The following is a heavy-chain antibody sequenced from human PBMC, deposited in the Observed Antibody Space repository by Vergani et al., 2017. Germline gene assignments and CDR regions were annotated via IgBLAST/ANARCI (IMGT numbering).Heavy chain of an antibody. V-gene: IGHV4-39*07. CDR3: ARDRRPLLVAATPYWYFDL. D-gene: IGHD2-15*01. CDR2: IYYSRRT. J-gene: IGHJ2*01. CDR1: GGSISSSSYY. Sequence: QLQLQESGPGLVKPSETLSLTCTVSGGSISSSSYYWGWIRQPPGKGLEWIGSIYYSRRTYYNPSFKSRVTIAVDTTKNQFSLKLSSVTAADTAVYYCARDRRPLLVAATPYWYFDLWGRGTLVTVSS.